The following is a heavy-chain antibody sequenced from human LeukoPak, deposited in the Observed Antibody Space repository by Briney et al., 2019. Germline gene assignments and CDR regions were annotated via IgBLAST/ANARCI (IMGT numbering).Heavy chain of an antibody. CDR1: GYTFTSYA. CDR2: INPRGGST. D-gene: IGHD3-22*01. CDR3: ARVKSYYYDTSDKDAFDI. V-gene: IGHV1-46*01. Sequence: ASVKVFCKASGYTFTSYAMNWVRQAPGQGLEWMGIINPRGGSTSYTQKFQGRVTMTRDTSTSTVYMELSSLRSEDTAVYYCARVKSYYYDTSDKDAFDIWGQGTMVTVSS. J-gene: IGHJ3*02.